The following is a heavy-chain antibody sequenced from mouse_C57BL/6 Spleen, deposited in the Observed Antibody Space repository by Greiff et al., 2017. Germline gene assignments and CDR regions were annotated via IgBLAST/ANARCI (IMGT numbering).Heavy chain of an antibody. CDR2: LYPGDGET. CDR3: ARTRFYYGSICDY. V-gene: IGHV1-80*01. J-gene: IGHJ2*01. Sequence: VQLQQSGAELVKPGASVKISCKASGYAFSSYWMNWVKQRHGKGLEWIGQLYPGDGETNYNGKFKGKATLTADKSSSTAYMQLSSLTSGDSAVYFCARTRFYYGSICDYWGQGTTLTVSS. D-gene: IGHD1-1*01. CDR1: GYAFSSYW.